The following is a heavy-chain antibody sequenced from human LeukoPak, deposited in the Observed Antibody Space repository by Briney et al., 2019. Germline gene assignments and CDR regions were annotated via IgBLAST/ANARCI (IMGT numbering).Heavy chain of an antibody. V-gene: IGHV4-4*08. Sequence: SETLSLTCTVSGGSITGYRWSWIRQPPGKGLEWIGYIYSNEATQYKSSLKSRVTISADTSKNQFSLKLTSVSAADTAIYYCARRNDFDIWGQGTMVTVSS. J-gene: IGHJ3*02. CDR3: ARRNDFDI. CDR2: IYSNEAT. CDR1: GGSITGYR.